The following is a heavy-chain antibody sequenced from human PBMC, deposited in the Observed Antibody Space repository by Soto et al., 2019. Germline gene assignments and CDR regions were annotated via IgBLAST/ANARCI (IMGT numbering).Heavy chain of an antibody. Sequence: QVQLQQWGAGLLKPSETLSLTCAVYGGSFSGYYWSWIRQPPGKGLEWIGEINHSGSTNYNPSLKSRVTISVDTSKSQFSLKLSSVTAADTAVYYCARGVAATRSNNWFDPWGQGTLVTVSS. D-gene: IGHD2-15*01. J-gene: IGHJ5*02. CDR2: INHSGST. CDR3: ARGVAATRSNNWFDP. CDR1: GGSFSGYY. V-gene: IGHV4-34*01.